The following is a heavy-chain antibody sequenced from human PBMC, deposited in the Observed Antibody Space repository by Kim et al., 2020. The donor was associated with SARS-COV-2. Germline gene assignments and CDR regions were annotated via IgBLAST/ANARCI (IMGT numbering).Heavy chain of an antibody. D-gene: IGHD6-6*01. J-gene: IGHJ4*02. Sequence: YYADSVKGRFTISRDNAKNSLYLQMNSLRAEDTAVYYCAGEYSSSYFDYWGQGTLVTVSS. V-gene: IGHV3-21*01. CDR3: AGEYSSSYFDY.